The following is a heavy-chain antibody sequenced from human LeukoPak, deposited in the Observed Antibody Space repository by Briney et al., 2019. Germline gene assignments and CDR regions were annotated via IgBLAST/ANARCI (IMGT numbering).Heavy chain of an antibody. Sequence: SDTLSLTCTVSGGSFSSSIYYWSWVRQPPGKGLEWVGYIHSRASTTHTSHSKSRVTISVDPTKTQSSLRLTSVTAADTAVYYCARCERYCGGDCYPDGFDIWGQGTMVTVSS. V-gene: IGHV4-61*01. D-gene: IGHD2-21*02. CDR3: ARCERYCGGDCYPDGFDI. J-gene: IGHJ3*02. CDR1: GGSFSSSIYY. CDR2: IHSRAST.